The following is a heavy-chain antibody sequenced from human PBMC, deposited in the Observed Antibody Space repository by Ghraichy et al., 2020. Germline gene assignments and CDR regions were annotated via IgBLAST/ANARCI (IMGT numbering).Heavy chain of an antibody. CDR2: ISGSGDTT. D-gene: IGHD6-13*01. CDR1: GFTFKNYA. J-gene: IGHJ4*02. V-gene: IGHV3-23*01. CDR3: VKDPGYSGSWYSDY. Sequence: GGSLRLSCAASGFTFKNYAMNWVRQAPGKGLEWVSLISGSGDTTYYADSVKGRFTISRDNSKNTLYLQMNSLRAEDTAVYYCVKDPGYSGSWYSDYWGQGTLVTVSS.